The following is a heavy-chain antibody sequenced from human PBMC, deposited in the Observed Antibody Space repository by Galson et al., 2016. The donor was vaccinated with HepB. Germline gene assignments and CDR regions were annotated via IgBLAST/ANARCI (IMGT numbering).Heavy chain of an antibody. J-gene: IGHJ6*02. CDR2: TSFDGKNN. CDR3: AKDVKMVTTINVYYHKGMDV. D-gene: IGHD4-17*01. CDR1: GFNIRAYA. V-gene: IGHV3-30*04. Sequence: SLRLSCAASGFNIRAYAMFWVRQAPGRGLEWLSVTSFDGKNNDYADAVKGRFTISRDTSTDTLYLQMHSLRPEDTAVYVCAKDVKMVTTINVYYHKGMDVWGQGTTVTVSS.